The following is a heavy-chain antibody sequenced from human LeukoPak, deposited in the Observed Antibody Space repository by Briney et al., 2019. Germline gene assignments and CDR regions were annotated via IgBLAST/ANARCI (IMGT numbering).Heavy chain of an antibody. Sequence: GGSLRLSCSASGFTFSYYAMHWVRQAPGKGLEYVSAISSNGGTTYYADSVKGRFTISRDNSKNTLYLQMSSLRAEDTAVYFCVRGYSFGPYGMDVWGQGTTVTVSS. J-gene: IGHJ6*02. V-gene: IGHV3-64D*09. CDR2: ISSNGGTT. D-gene: IGHD2-15*01. CDR1: GFTFSYYA. CDR3: VRGYSFGPYGMDV.